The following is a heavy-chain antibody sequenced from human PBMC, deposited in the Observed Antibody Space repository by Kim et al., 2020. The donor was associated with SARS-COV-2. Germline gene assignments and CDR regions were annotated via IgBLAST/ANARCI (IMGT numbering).Heavy chain of an antibody. CDR2: INHSGST. Sequence: SETLSLTCAVYGGSFSGYYWSWIRQPPGKGLEWIGEINHSGSTNYNPSLKSRVTISVDTSKNQFSLKLSSVTAADTAVYYCARGHLFRYFQHWGQGTLVTVSS. J-gene: IGHJ1*01. V-gene: IGHV4-34*01. CDR3: ARGHLFRYFQH. D-gene: IGHD2-21*01. CDR1: GGSFSGYY.